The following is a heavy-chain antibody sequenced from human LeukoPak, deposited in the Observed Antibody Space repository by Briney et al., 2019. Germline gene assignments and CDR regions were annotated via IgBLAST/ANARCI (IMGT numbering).Heavy chain of an antibody. CDR3: AKGDSLRFLEWLPGFYFDY. CDR1: GFTFSSYA. J-gene: IGHJ4*02. D-gene: IGHD3-3*01. V-gene: IGHV3-23*01. Sequence: GGSLRLSCAASGFTFSSYAMSWVRQAPGKGLEWVSAISGSGGSTYYADSVKGRFTISRDNSKNTLYLQMNSLRAEDTAVYYCAKGDSLRFLEWLPGFYFDYWGQGTLVTVSS. CDR2: ISGSGGST.